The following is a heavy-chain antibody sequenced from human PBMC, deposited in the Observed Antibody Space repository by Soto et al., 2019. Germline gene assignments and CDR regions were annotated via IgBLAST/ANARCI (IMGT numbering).Heavy chain of an antibody. Sequence: GASVEVSCKASGFTVTSSAMEGVRQARGQRLEWIGWIVVGSGNTNYAQKFQERVTITRDMSTSTAYMELSSLRSEDTAVYYCAAGGMYSSSSNFDYWGQGTLVTVSS. D-gene: IGHD6-6*01. CDR2: IVVGSGNT. J-gene: IGHJ4*02. CDR1: GFTVTSSA. CDR3: AAGGMYSSSSNFDY. V-gene: IGHV1-58*02.